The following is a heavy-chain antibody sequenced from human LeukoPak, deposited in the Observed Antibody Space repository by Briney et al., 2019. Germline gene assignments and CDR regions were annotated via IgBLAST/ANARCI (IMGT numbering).Heavy chain of an antibody. D-gene: IGHD3-22*01. CDR1: GFTFSSYG. CDR3: AKDYYDSSGYYYVARGAFDY. CDR2: ISGSGGST. Sequence: PGGSLRLSCAASGFTFSSYGMSWVRQAPGKGLEWVSAISGSGGSTYYADSVKGRFTISRDSSKNTLYLQMNSLRAEDTAVYYCAKDYYDSSGYYYVARGAFDYWGQGTLVTVSS. V-gene: IGHV3-23*01. J-gene: IGHJ4*02.